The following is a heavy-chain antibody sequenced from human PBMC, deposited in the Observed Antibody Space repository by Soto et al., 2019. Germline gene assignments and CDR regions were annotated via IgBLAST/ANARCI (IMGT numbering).Heavy chain of an antibody. CDR2: IYHSGST. CDR1: GGSISSSNW. CDR3: AIPTTVTTRLGY. V-gene: IGHV4-4*02. D-gene: IGHD4-17*01. J-gene: IGHJ4*02. Sequence: QVQLQESGPGLVKPSGTLSLTCAVSGGSISSSNWWSWVRQPPGKGLEWIGEIYHSGSTNYNPSPKSRGTISVDKAKNQFSLKLGSGTAADTAVYFCAIPTTVTTRLGYWGQGTLVTVSS.